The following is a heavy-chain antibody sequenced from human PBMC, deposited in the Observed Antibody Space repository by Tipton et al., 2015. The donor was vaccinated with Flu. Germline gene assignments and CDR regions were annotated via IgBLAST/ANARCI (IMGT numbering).Heavy chain of an antibody. CDR2: IFHSGTT. V-gene: IGHV4-38-2*01. J-gene: IGHJ4*02. Sequence: QLVQSGGGLVQPGGSLGLSCSASGFNLSSYEMNWVRQAPGKGLEWIGTIFHSGTTYYNPSLKTRLTISVDTSKNQFSLTLSSVTAADTAVYYCASSPWAWNYPVRFFDYWGQGTLVTVSS. CDR1: GFNLSSYE. CDR3: ASSPWAWNYPVRFFDY. D-gene: IGHD1-7*01.